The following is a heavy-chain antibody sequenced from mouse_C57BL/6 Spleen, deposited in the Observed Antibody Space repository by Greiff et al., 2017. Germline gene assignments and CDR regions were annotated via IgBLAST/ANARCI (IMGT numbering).Heavy chain of an antibody. Sequence: EVKLEESGGGLVKPGGSLKLSCAASGFTFSDYGMHWVRKAPEKGLEWVAYISSGSSTIYYADTVKGRFTISRDNAYNTLFLQMTSLRSEDTAMYYCARLTGTGFAYWGQGTLVTVSA. CDR1: GFTFSDYG. D-gene: IGHD4-1*01. V-gene: IGHV5-17*01. J-gene: IGHJ3*01. CDR2: ISSGSSTI. CDR3: ARLTGTGFAY.